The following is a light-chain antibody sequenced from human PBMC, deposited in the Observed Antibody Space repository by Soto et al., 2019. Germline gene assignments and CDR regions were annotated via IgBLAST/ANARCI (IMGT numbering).Light chain of an antibody. V-gene: IGKV3-20*01. CDR2: GVS. J-gene: IGKJ3*01. CDR1: QSVNSRF. CDR3: QHYDGPPFT. Sequence: EIVLTQSPGTLSLSPGERATLSCRASQSVNSRFLAWYQQKPGQAPSLLIYGVSSRATGIPDRFSGSGSGTDFTLIISRLEPEDFGVYYFQHYDGPPFTFGPGTKVDIK.